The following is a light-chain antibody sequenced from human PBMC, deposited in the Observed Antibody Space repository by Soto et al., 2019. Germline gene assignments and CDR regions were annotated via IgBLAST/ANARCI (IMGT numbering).Light chain of an antibody. CDR3: SSYAGSYTWV. CDR1: SSDVGNYNY. V-gene: IGLV2-11*01. Sequence: QSALTQPRSVSGSPGQSVTISCTGTSSDVGNYNYVSWYQQHPGKAPKVMIYDVNKWPSGVPDRFSGSKSGNTASLTISGLQAEDEADYYCSSYAGSYTWVFGGGTQLTVL. J-gene: IGLJ3*02. CDR2: DVN.